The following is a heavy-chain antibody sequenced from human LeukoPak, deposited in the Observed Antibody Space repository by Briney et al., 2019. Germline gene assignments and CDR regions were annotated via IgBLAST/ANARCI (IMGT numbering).Heavy chain of an antibody. D-gene: IGHD2-15*01. Sequence: GGSLRLSCAASGFTFSNYWMSWVRQAPGKGLEWVANVKQDGSEKYYVDSVKGRFTISRDNAKNSLYLQMNTLRAEDTAVYYCARDGNWGQGTLVTVSS. CDR1: GFTFSNYW. V-gene: IGHV3-7*01. CDR3: ARDGN. CDR2: VKQDGSEK. J-gene: IGHJ4*02.